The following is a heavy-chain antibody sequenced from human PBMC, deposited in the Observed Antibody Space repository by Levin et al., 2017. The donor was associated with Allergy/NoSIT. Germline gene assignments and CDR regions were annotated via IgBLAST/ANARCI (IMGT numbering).Heavy chain of an antibody. D-gene: IGHD3-10*01. J-gene: IGHJ6*03. CDR1: GGSISSSSYY. CDR3: ARQEGEWNYYYYYMDV. CDR2: IYYSGST. Sequence: SETLSLTCTVSGGSISSSSYYWGWIRQPPGKGLEWIGSIYYSGSTYYNPSLKSRVTISVDTSKNQFSLKLSSVTAADTAVYYCARQEGEWNYYYYYMDVWGKGTTVTVSS. V-gene: IGHV4-39*01.